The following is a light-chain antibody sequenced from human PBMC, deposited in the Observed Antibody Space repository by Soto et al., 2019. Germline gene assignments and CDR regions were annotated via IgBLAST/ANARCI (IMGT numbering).Light chain of an antibody. V-gene: IGLV2-8*01. Sequence: QSAPTQPPSASGSPGQSVTISCTGTSSDVGGYNYVSWYQQHPGKAPKLMIYEVSKRPSGVPDRFSGSKSGNTASLTVSGLQAEDEDDYYCSSYAGSNNLVFGGGTKVTVL. CDR3: SSYAGSNNLV. CDR2: EVS. J-gene: IGLJ2*01. CDR1: SSDVGGYNY.